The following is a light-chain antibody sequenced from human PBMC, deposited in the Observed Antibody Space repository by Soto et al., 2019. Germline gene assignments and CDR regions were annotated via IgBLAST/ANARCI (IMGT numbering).Light chain of an antibody. J-gene: IGKJ2*01. V-gene: IGKV1-39*01. CDR2: TAS. CDR3: QQNYGTPLYT. Sequence: DIQMTQSPSSLSASVGDRVTITCRASQTIGRYLNWYQQKPGRAPNLLIYTASSLQSGVPSRFSGSGSGTDFDLPINSLQPEDFATYYCQQNYGTPLYTYGQGNRLDIK. CDR1: QTIGRY.